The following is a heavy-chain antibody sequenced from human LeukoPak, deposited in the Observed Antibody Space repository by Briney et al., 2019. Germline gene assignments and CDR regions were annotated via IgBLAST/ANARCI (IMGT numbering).Heavy chain of an antibody. J-gene: IGHJ4*02. CDR1: GFTFSSYG. D-gene: IGHD6-19*01. V-gene: IGHV3-33*01. CDR2: IWYDGSNK. CDR3: ARDNSSGWTLPD. Sequence: GRSLRLSCAASGFTFSSYGMHWVRQAPGKGLEWVAVIWYDGSNKYYADSMKGRFTISRDNSKNTLYLQMNSLRAEDTAVYYCARDNSSGWTLPDWGQGTLVTVSS.